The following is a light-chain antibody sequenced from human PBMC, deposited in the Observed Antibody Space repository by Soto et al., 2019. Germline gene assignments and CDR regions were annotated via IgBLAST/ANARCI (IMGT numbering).Light chain of an antibody. J-gene: IGLJ3*02. V-gene: IGLV3-25*03. CDR1: ALPKQY. Sequence: SHELTQPPSVSVSPGQTARITCSGDALPKQYAYWYQQKPGQAPVLVIYKDNERPSGIPERFSGSSSGTTVTLTISGVQAEDEADYYCQSGDTSNNWVFGGGTKLTVL. CDR3: QSGDTSNNWV. CDR2: KDN.